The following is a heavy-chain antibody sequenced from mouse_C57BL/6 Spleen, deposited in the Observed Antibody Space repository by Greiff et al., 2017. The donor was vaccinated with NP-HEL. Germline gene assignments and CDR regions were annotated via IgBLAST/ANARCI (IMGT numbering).Heavy chain of an antibody. CDR1: GFTFSSYA. J-gene: IGHJ2*01. CDR2: ISDGGSYT. CDR3: ARDRGRRGSYFDY. V-gene: IGHV5-4*01. Sequence: EVKLVESGGGLVKPGGSLKLSCAASGFTFSSYAMSWVRQTPEKRLEWVATISDGGSYTYYPDNVKGRFTISRDNAKNTLYLQMSHLKSEDTAMYYCARDRGRRGSYFDYWGQGTTLTVSS.